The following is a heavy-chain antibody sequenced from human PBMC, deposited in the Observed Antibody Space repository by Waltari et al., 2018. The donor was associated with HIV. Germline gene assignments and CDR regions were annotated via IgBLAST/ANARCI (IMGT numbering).Heavy chain of an antibody. CDR2: VSYNGKKE. Sequence: QEQLVESGGGVVQPGESLRLSCVASGFTFDSYGMHWVRQAPGKGLEWVAGVSYNGKKEYSAESVKGRFTISRYNFKDTLYLQMNSLRPEDAAVYYCAKDLLAGTRGGLHYFYGMDVWGQGTTVTVSS. V-gene: IGHV3-30*18. D-gene: IGHD6-19*01. CDR3: AKDLLAGTRGGLHYFYGMDV. CDR1: GFTFDSYG. J-gene: IGHJ6*02.